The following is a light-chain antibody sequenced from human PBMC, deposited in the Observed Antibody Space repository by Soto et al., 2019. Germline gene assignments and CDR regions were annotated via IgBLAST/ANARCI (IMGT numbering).Light chain of an antibody. CDR3: NSFTTSNTYV. V-gene: IGLV2-18*02. J-gene: IGLJ1*01. CDR1: SSDIGTYNR. CDR2: EVN. Sequence: QSVLTQPASVSGSPGQSITISCIGTSSDIGTYNRVSWYQQPPGTAPKLIIYEVNNRHSGVPGRFSGSKSGNTASLIISGLQAEDEAYYYCNSFTTSNTYVFGTGTKITV.